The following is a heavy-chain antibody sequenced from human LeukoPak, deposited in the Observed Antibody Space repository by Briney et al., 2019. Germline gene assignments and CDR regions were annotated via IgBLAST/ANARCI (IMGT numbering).Heavy chain of an antibody. J-gene: IGHJ6*03. CDR2: MNPNSGNT. CDR3: ARGYSSSWYIIYYYYYYYMDV. CDR1: GYTFTSYY. Sequence: ASVKVSCKASGYTFTSYYMHWVRQAPGQGLEWMGWMNPNSGNTGYAQKFQGRVTITRNTSISTAYMELSSLRSEDTAVYYCARGYSSSWYIIYYYYYYYMDVWGKGTTVTVSS. V-gene: IGHV1-8*03. D-gene: IGHD6-13*01.